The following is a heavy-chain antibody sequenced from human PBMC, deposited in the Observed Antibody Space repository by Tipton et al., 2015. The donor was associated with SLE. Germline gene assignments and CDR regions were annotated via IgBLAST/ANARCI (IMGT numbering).Heavy chain of an antibody. CDR2: INHSGST. Sequence: LRLSCAVYGGSFSGYYWSWIRQPPGKGLEWIGEINHSGSTDYNPSLKSRVTISIDTSKNQFSLKLSSVTAAVTSVYYCARGKDYDFWSGYYRRDASDIWGQGTMVTVSS. J-gene: IGHJ3*02. CDR1: GGSFSGYY. D-gene: IGHD3-3*01. CDR3: ARGKDYDFWSGYYRRDASDI. V-gene: IGHV4-34*01.